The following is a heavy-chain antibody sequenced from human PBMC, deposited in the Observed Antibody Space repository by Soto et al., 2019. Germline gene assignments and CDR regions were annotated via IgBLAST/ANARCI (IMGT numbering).Heavy chain of an antibody. V-gene: IGHV6-1*01. CDR2: TYYRSKWYN. CDR3: ARDSGYGSGGSVNHYLDY. J-gene: IGHJ4*01. CDR1: GDSVSSNRAA. Sequence: PSQTLSLTCAISGDSVSSNRAAWNWIRQSPSRGLEWLGRTYYRSKWYNDYALSVKSRITINPDTSKNQFSLHLNSVTPEDTAVYYCARDSGYGSGGSVNHYLDYWGHGTLVTVSS. D-gene: IGHD3-10*01.